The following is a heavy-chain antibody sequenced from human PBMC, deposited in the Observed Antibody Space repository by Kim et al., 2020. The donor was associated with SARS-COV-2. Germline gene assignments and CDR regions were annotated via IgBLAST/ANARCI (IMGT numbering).Heavy chain of an antibody. CDR3: ARATVAVFDY. V-gene: IGHV3-21*01. D-gene: IGHD6-19*01. J-gene: IGHJ4*02. Sequence: YIYDAGAGKGRCSISRENAKNSLYLQMNSLRAEDTAVYYCARATVAVFDYWGQGTLVTVSS. CDR2: YI.